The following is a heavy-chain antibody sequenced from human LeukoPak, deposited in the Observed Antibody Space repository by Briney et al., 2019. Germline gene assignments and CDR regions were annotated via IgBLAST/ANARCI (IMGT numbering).Heavy chain of an antibody. Sequence: PGGSLRLSCAASGFTFSTSAMTWVRQAPGKGLEWVSGISDSGLTTYSADSVKGRFTISRDNSKNTLYLQMNSLRAEDTAVYYCAKGLLIMVRGVIIDWGQGTLVTVSS. CDR2: ISDSGLTT. D-gene: IGHD3-10*01. CDR1: GFTFSTSA. CDR3: AKGLLIMVRGVIID. J-gene: IGHJ4*02. V-gene: IGHV3-23*01.